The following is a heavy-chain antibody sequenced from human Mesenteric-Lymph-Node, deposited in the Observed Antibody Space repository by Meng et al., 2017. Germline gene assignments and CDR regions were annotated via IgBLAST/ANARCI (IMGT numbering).Heavy chain of an antibody. J-gene: IGHJ6*02. CDR3: AKIGGSYDFWSGYSAYYYYYGMDV. Sequence: GGSLRLSCAASGFTFSSYAMSWVRQAPGKGLEWVSAISGSGGSTYYADSVKGRFTISRDNSKNTLYLQMNSLRAEDTAVYYCAKIGGSYDFWSGYSAYYYYYGMDVWGQGTTVTVSS. V-gene: IGHV3-23*01. D-gene: IGHD3-3*01. CDR1: GFTFSSYA. CDR2: ISGSGGST.